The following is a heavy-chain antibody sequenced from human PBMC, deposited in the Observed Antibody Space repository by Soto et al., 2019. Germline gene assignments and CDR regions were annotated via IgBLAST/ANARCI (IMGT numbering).Heavy chain of an antibody. CDR2: IIPIFGTA. CDR3: ARASRSGGSCYSDYYGMGV. V-gene: IGHV1-69*13. CDR1: GGSFSRYA. D-gene: IGHD2-15*01. J-gene: IGHJ6*02. Sequence: SVKVSCEASGGSFSRYAISWVRQAPGQGLEWMGGIIPIFGTANYAQKFQGRVTITADESTSTAYMELSSLRSEDTAVYYCARASRSGGSCYSDYYGMGVWGQGTTVTVSS.